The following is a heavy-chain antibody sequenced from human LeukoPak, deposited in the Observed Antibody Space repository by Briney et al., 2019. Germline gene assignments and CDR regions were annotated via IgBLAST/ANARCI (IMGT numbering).Heavy chain of an antibody. D-gene: IGHD1-26*01. CDR3: ASLSGSRGSAFDV. Sequence: PGGSLRLSCAASGLTFSNYWMHWVRQAPGKGLEWVSLIYTDGRTTFYADSAQGRFTISRDNARNTLYLQMNSLRAGDTAVYYCASLSGSRGSAFDVWGQGTMVTVSS. J-gene: IGHJ3*01. V-gene: IGHV3-74*01. CDR2: IYTDGRTT. CDR1: GLTFSNYW.